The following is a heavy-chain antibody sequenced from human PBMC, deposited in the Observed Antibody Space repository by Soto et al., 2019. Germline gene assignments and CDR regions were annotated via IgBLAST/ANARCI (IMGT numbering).Heavy chain of an antibody. J-gene: IGHJ6*02. CDR2: ISAYNGNT. Sequence: ASVKVSCKASRYTFTSYCLSWVRQAPGQGLEWMGWISAYNGNTNYAQKLQGRVTLTTDTSTSTAYMELRSLRSNDTAIYYCAMVDVYVTPSPQDVWGQGTTVTVSS. D-gene: IGHD3-16*01. CDR1: RYTFTSYC. V-gene: IGHV1-18*01. CDR3: AMVDVYVTPSPQDV.